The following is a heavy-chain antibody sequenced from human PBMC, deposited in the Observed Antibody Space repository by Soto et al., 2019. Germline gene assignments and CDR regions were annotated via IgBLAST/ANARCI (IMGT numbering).Heavy chain of an antibody. V-gene: IGHV6-1*01. D-gene: IGHD3-9*01. CDR3: ARDSVRVLRYFDCYSVF. J-gene: IGHJ4*02. CDR1: GDSVASNSAA. CDR2: TYYRSKWYN. Sequence: SQTLSLTCVLSGDSVASNSAAWNWIRQSPSRGLEWLGRTYYRSKWYNDYAVSVKSRITINPDTSKNQFSLQLNSVTPEDTAVYFCARDSVRVLRYFDCYSVFWGQG.